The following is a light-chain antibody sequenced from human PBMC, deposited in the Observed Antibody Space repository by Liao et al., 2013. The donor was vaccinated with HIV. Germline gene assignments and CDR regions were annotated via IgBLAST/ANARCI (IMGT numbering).Light chain of an antibody. CDR2: YDS. J-gene: IGLJ2*01. Sequence: SYVLTQPPSVSVAPGKTARITCGGNNIGSKSVHWYQQKPGQAPVLVIYYDSDRPSGIPERFSGSNSGNTATLTISGTQAMDEADYYCQAWDSSKGVFGGGTKLTVL. CDR1: NIGSKS. CDR3: QAWDSSKGV. V-gene: IGLV3-21*01.